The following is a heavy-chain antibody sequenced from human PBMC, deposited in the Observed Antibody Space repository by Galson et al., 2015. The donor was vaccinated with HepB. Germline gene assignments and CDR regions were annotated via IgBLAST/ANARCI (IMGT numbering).Heavy chain of an antibody. V-gene: IGHV5-51*01. CDR1: GYSFTSYW. Sequence: QSGAEVKKPGESLKISCKGSGYSFTSYWIGWVRQMPGKGLEWMGIIYPGDSDPRYSPSFQGQVTISADKSISTAYLQWSSLKASDTAMYYCARHKKLTNSKRGYYYYYMDVWGKGTTVTVSS. CDR2: IYPGDSDP. CDR3: ARHKKLTNSKRGYYYYYMDV. D-gene: IGHD1-7*01. J-gene: IGHJ6*03.